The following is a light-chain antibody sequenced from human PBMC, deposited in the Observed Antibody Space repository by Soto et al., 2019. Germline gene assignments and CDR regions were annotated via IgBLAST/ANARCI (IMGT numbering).Light chain of an antibody. CDR3: QRYNNGPPVP. CDR2: AAS. V-gene: IGKV1-27*01. J-gene: IGKJ3*01. Sequence: DIQMTQSPSSLSASVGDRVTITCRASQDINNYLAWYQQKPGKPPKLLIYAASTLQSGVPSRFSGGGSGTDFTLTINSLQPEDVATYYCQRYNNGPPVPFGPGTKV. CDR1: QDINNY.